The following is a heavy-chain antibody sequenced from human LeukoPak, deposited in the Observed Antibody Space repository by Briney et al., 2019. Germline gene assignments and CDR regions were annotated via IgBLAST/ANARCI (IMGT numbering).Heavy chain of an antibody. Sequence: GGSLRLSCAASGXTFSSYSMNWVRQAPGKGLEWVSSISSSSSYIYYADSVKGRFTISRDNAKNSLYLQMNSLRAEDTAVYYCARDRREYGDGYNRGDYWGQGTLVTVSS. CDR3: ARDRREYGDGYNRGDY. J-gene: IGHJ4*02. CDR2: ISSSSSYI. D-gene: IGHD5-24*01. CDR1: GXTFSSYS. V-gene: IGHV3-21*01.